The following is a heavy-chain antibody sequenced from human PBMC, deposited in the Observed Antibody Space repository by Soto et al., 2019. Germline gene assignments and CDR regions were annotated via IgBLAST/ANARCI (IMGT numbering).Heavy chain of an antibody. D-gene: IGHD3-22*01. V-gene: IGHV4-39*01. Sequence: PSETLSLTCTVSGGSISSSSYYWGWIRRPPGKGLEWIGSIYYSGSTYYNPSLKSRVTISVDTSKNQFSLKLSSVTAADTAVYYCARRARITMILYYFDYWGQGTLVTVSS. CDR1: GGSISSSSYY. CDR3: ARRARITMILYYFDY. CDR2: IYYSGST. J-gene: IGHJ4*02.